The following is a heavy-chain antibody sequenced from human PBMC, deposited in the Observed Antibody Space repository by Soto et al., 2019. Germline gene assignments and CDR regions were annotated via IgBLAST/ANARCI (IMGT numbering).Heavy chain of an antibody. J-gene: IGHJ5*02. CDR2: IYYSGST. CDR3: ARHDPLRYFDWLLRP. Sequence: SETLSLTCTVSGGSISSSSYYWGWIRQPPGKGLEWIGSIYYSGSTNYNPSLKSRVTISVDTSKNQFSLKLSSVTAADTAVYYCARHDPLRYFDWLLRPWGQGTLVTVSS. CDR1: GGSISSSSYY. D-gene: IGHD3-9*01. V-gene: IGHV4-39*01.